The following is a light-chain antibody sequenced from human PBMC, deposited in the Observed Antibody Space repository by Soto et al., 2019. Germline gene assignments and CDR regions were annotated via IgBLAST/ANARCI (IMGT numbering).Light chain of an antibody. CDR1: QGIGTW. CDR2: VAS. V-gene: IGKV1D-12*01. Sequence: DVQGTQSPSFVSASVGDRVTITCRASQGIGTWLAWYQQKPGAAPNLLISVASNLESWVPARFSGSGLGTHFTCTIVSLQPEDSAPYYCQQTNSSPIPFGQATRLEI. CDR3: QQTNSSPIP. J-gene: IGKJ5*01.